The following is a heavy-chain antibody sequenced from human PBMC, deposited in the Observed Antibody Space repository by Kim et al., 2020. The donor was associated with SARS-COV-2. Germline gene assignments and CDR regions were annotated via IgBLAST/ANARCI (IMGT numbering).Heavy chain of an antibody. J-gene: IGHJ4*01. D-gene: IGHD3-3*01. Sequence: SETLSLTCTASGVPISSSSYYWGWIRQPPGKGLEWIGSIYYSGSTYYNPSPKRRGTISVDTYKNLFTLKLSSVTAADTAVYYCAGMVEWVAIEDWGHGTLVTVSS. CDR1: GVPISSSSYY. CDR3: AGMVEWVAIED. V-gene: IGHV4-39*01. CDR2: IYYSGST.